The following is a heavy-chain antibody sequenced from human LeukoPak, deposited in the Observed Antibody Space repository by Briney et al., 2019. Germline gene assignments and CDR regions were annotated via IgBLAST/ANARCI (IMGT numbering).Heavy chain of an antibody. CDR2: ISAYNGNT. D-gene: IGHD3-22*01. J-gene: IGHJ4*02. Sequence: ASVKVSCKASGYTFTCYGISWVRQAPGQGLEWMGWISAYNGNTNYAQKLQGRVTMTTDTSTSTAYMELRSLRSDDTAVYYCARAGDYYDSSGTSDYWGQGTLVTVSS. CDR1: GYTFTCYG. V-gene: IGHV1-18*01. CDR3: ARAGDYYDSSGTSDY.